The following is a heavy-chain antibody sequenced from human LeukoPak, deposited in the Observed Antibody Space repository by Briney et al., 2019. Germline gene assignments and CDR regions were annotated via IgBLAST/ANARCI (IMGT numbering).Heavy chain of an antibody. D-gene: IGHD2-15*01. CDR1: GGSISSYY. CDR3: ARLVVPGFWFDP. V-gene: IGHV4-59*01. J-gene: IGHJ5*02. Sequence: SETLSLTCTVSGGSISSYYWSWIRQPPGKGLEWIGYIYYSGSTNYNPSLKSRVTISVDASKNQFSLKLSSVTAADTAVYYCARLVVPGFWFDPWGQGTLVTVSS. CDR2: IYYSGST.